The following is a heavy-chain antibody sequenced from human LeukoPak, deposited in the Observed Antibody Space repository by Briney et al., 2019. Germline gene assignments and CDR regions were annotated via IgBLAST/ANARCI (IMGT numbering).Heavy chain of an antibody. CDR1: GFTFSNYW. CDR3: ARVGKSEDHFEY. CDR2: INQDGSEK. V-gene: IGHV3-7*03. Sequence: GGSLRVSCAASGFTFSNYWMTWVRQAPGKGLQWVANINQDGSEKYYVDSVKGRFTISRDNAKNSLYLQMNSLRVEDRAVYYCARVGKSEDHFEYWGQGTLVTASS. D-gene: IGHD7-27*01. J-gene: IGHJ4*02.